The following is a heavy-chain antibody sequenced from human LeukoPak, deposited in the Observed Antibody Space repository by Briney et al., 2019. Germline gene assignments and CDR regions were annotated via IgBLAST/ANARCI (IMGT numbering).Heavy chain of an antibody. CDR3: AKRVAYNSGYYFDY. Sequence: GGSLRLSCVASGFSFSTYGMSWVGQAPGRGLEWVSALSGRGGSTYYADSVKGRLTISRDNSKNTLYLQMNSLRAEDTAIYYCAKRVAYNSGYYFDYWGQGTLVTVSS. J-gene: IGHJ4*02. CDR1: GFSFSTYG. D-gene: IGHD6-19*01. CDR2: LSGRGGST. V-gene: IGHV3-23*01.